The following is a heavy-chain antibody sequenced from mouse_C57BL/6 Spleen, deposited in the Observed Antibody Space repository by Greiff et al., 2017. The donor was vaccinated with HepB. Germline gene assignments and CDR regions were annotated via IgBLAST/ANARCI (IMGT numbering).Heavy chain of an antibody. Sequence: VQLQESGAELVKPGASVKISCKASGYAFSSYWMNWVKQRPGKGLEWIGQIYPGDGDTNYNRKFKGKATLTADKSSSTAYMQLSSLTSEDSAVYFCARWGRNDLDYWGQGTSVTVSS. CDR2: IYPGDGDT. CDR1: GYAFSSYW. D-gene: IGHD2-13*01. J-gene: IGHJ4*01. V-gene: IGHV1-80*01. CDR3: ARWGRNDLDY.